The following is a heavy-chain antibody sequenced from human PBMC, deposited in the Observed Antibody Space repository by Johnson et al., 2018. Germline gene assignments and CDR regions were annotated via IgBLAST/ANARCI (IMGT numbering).Heavy chain of an antibody. CDR3: ARDRGNPDSFDI. D-gene: IGHD1-14*01. V-gene: IGHV3-15*07. J-gene: IGHJ3*02. CDR2: IKSNSRGGTT. CDR1: GFSYSNAW. Sequence: VQLVQSGGGLVKPGGSLRLCCEASGFSYSNAWMNWVRQGPGKGLEWGGRIKSNSRGGTTDFAAAVKGRFTISRDDSKNTLYLQMNSLRAEDTAVYFCARDRGNPDSFDIWGQGTMVTVSS.